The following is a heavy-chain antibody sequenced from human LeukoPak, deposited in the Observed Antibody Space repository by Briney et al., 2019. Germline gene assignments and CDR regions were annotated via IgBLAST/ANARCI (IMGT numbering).Heavy chain of an antibody. V-gene: IGHV3-30*18. CDR3: AKGPKGSSRIY. Sequence: GGSLRLSCAASGFTFSSYGMRWVRQAPGKGLEWVAVISYDGSNKYYADSVKGRFTISRDNSKNTLYLQMNSLRAEDTAVYYCAKGPKGSSRIYWGQGTLVTVSS. CDR2: ISYDGSNK. D-gene: IGHD3-10*01. J-gene: IGHJ4*02. CDR1: GFTFSSYG.